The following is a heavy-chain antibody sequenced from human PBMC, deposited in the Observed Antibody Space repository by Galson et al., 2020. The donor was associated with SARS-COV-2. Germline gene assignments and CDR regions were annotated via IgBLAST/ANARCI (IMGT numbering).Heavy chain of an antibody. CDR1: GYSLIELS. D-gene: IGHD3-16*02. CDR2: YDPQLGET. CDR3: ASWKTDYVWGSYRTFDY. J-gene: IGHJ4*02. Sequence: ASVKVSCNVSGYSLIELSLHWVRQAPGKGLEWMGGYDPQLGETIYAQKFQGRVTITDDTSADTAYMEVSSLTSEDTAVYYCASWKTDYVWGSYRTFDYWGQGTLLTVSS. V-gene: IGHV1-24*01.